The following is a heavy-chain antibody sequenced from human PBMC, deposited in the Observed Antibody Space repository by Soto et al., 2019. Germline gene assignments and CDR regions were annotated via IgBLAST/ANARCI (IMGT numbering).Heavy chain of an antibody. Sequence: QVQLQESGPGLVKPSQTLSLTCTVSGGSINSGGYYWCWIRQPPGQGLEWIGYISYSGNTYYNPSLKSRLTISLDTSRNQFSLKLSSVTATDTAVYYCAIDGCGANCFQQDILAAFDIWGQGTMVTVSS. CDR2: ISYSGNT. V-gene: IGHV4-30-4*01. CDR1: GGSINSGGYY. D-gene: IGHD2-21*02. CDR3: AIDGCGANCFQQDILAAFDI. J-gene: IGHJ3*02.